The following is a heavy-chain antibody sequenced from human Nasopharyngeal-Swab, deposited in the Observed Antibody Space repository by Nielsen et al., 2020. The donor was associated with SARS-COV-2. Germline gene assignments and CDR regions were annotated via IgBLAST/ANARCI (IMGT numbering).Heavy chain of an antibody. J-gene: IGHJ3*02. CDR1: RGWLRYYA. Sequence: SVMVYCRGCRGWLRYYAISWVRPTPGQGLEWMGGIIPIFGTANYAQKFQGRVTITADKSTSTAYMELSSLRSEDTAVYYCATVKTYYYDSSGDRGDAFDIWGQGTMVTVSS. V-gene: IGHV1-69*06. D-gene: IGHD3-22*01. CDR2: IIPIFGTA. CDR3: ATVKTYYYDSSGDRGDAFDI.